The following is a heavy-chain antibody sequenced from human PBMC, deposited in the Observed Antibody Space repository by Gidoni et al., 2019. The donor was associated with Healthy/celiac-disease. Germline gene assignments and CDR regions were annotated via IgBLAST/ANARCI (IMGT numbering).Heavy chain of an antibody. CDR2: IWYDGSNK. D-gene: IGHD3-10*01. V-gene: IGHV3-33*01. CDR3: ARDSRGFGELLPDY. Sequence: QVQLVESVGGVVQPGRSLSLSFAASGFTFSSYGMHWVRQDPGKGREGVAVIWYDGSNKYYADSVKGRFTISRDNSKNTLYLQMNSLRAEDTAVYYCARDSRGFGELLPDYWGQGTLVTVSS. CDR1: GFTFSSYG. J-gene: IGHJ4*02.